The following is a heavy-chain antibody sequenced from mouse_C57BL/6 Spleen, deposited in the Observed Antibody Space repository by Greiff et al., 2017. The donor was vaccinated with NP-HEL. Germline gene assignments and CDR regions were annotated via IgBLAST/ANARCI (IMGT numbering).Heavy chain of an antibody. J-gene: IGHJ2*01. CDR1: GYTFTSYW. CDR2: IHPNSGST. D-gene: IGHD2-1*01. Sequence: QVQLQQPGAELVKPGASVKLSCKASGYTFTSYWMHWVKQRPGQGLEWIGMIHPNSGSTNYNEKFKSKATLTVDKSSSTAYMQLSSLTSEDSAVYYWARDYGNYVGYFDYWGQGTTLTVSS. CDR3: ARDYGNYVGYFDY. V-gene: IGHV1-64*01.